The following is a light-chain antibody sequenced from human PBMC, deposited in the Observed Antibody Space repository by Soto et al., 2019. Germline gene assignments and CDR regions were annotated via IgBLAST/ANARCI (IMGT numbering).Light chain of an antibody. Sequence: DIRMTQSPSSLSASVGDTVTITCRASQSISSHLNWYQQKPGKAPNLLMYTASNLQSGVPSRFSGSGSGTDFTITISSLQPEDFANYYCQQSYSTPISFGQGTRLEIK. CDR2: TAS. CDR1: QSISSH. V-gene: IGKV1-39*01. CDR3: QQSYSTPIS. J-gene: IGKJ5*01.